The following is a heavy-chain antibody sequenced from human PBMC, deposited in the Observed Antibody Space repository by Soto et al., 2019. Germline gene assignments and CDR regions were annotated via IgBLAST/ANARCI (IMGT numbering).Heavy chain of an antibody. CDR2: ITPVFGTA. D-gene: IGHD3-10*01. J-gene: IGHJ4*02. CDR1: GGSFRTVP. Sequence: GASVKVSCKASGGSFRTVPFSWVRQAPGQGLEWMGGITPVFGTANYAQKFLGRVTITADESTTTAYMELNSLRYEDTAIYFCASGKFGTHFFDYWGQGTQVTVSS. CDR3: ASGKFGTHFFDY. V-gene: IGHV1-69*13.